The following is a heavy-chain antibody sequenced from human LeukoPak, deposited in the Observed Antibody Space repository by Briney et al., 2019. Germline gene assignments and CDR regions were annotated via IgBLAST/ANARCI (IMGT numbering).Heavy chain of an antibody. CDR3: ARGTSGSYYRGGSTRHNYYYYMDV. CDR2: ISSSSSYI. D-gene: IGHD1-26*01. V-gene: IGHV3-21*04. CDR1: GFTFSTYS. J-gene: IGHJ6*03. Sequence: GGSLRLSCAASGFTFSTYSMNWVRQAPGKGLEWVSSISSSSSYIYYADSVKGRFTISRDNAKTSLYLQMNSLRAEDTAVYYCARGTSGSYYRGGSTRHNYYYYMDVWGKGTTVTVSS.